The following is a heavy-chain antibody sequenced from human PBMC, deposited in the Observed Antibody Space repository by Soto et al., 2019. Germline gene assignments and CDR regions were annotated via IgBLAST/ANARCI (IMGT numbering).Heavy chain of an antibody. J-gene: IGHJ4*02. CDR1: GFTFSSYR. Sequence: VQLVESGGGLVQPGGSLRLSCAASGFTFSSYRMHWVRQAPGQGLVWLSRVYAGGTATNYADSVKGRFTISRDNAKNTMYLQKNRLRAEDTAIYYCARDPGSDGHDWRFYYWGQGVLVTVSS. CDR2: VYAGGTAT. D-gene: IGHD5-12*01. CDR3: ARDPGSDGHDWRFYY. V-gene: IGHV3-74*01.